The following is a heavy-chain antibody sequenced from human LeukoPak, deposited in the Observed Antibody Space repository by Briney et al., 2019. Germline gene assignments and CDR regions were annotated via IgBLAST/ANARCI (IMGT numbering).Heavy chain of an antibody. D-gene: IGHD3-3*01. J-gene: IGHJ4*02. CDR1: GFTFSSHS. Sequence: LPGGSLRLSCAASGFTFSSHSMSWVRQAPGRGLEWISFISDDSYNIDYADSVRGRFTVSRGNAKNSLYLQMNSLRAEDTAVYYCARHTRASQYYFDHWGQGTLVTVSS. CDR2: ISDDSYNI. CDR3: ARHTRASQYYFDH. V-gene: IGHV3-48*01.